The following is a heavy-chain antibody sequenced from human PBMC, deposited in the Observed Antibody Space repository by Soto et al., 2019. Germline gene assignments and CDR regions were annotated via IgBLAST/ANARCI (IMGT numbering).Heavy chain of an antibody. CDR3: ARDPYCHDSSRCTRDY. D-gene: IGHD3-22*01. J-gene: IGHJ4*02. V-gene: IGHV4-39*02. CDR1: GGSISSSTYY. CDR2: VYYSGST. Sequence: PSETLSLTCTVSGGSISSSTYYWGWIRQPPGKGLEWIGSVYYSGSTYYNPSLKSRVTISVDTSNNQFSLKLNSVTAADTAVYSSARDPYCHDSSRCTRDYWRPRPMITVSS.